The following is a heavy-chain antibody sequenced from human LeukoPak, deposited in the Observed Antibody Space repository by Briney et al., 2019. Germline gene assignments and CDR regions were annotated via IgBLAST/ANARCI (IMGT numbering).Heavy chain of an antibody. CDR2: ISPYNGKT. CDR3: ARESYCSSTSCYSDHYYYGMDV. V-gene: IGHV1-18*01. J-gene: IGHJ6*02. Sequence: ASVKVSCKASGYTFTSYGISWVRQAPGQGLEWMGWISPYNGKTNYAQKLQGRVTMTTDTSTSTAYMELRSLRSDDTAVYYCARESYCSSTSCYSDHYYYGMDVWCQGTTVTVSS. D-gene: IGHD2-2*01. CDR1: GYTFTSYG.